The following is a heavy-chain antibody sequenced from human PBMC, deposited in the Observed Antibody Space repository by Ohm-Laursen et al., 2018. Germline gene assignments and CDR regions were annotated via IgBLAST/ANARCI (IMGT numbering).Heavy chain of an antibody. CDR1: GGSISSYY. J-gene: IGHJ4*02. CDR2: IYYSGST. Sequence: SDTLSLTCTVSGGSISSYYWSWIRQPPGEGLEWIGYIYYSGSTNYNPSLKSRGTISVDTSKNQFSLKLNFVTASGTAVYYCARQLGGSWSPSFDYWGQGTLVTVSS. V-gene: IGHV4-59*07. CDR3: ARQLGGSWSPSFDY. D-gene: IGHD6-13*01.